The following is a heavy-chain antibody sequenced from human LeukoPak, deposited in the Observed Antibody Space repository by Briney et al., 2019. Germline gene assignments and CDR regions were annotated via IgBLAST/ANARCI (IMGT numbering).Heavy chain of an antibody. J-gene: IGHJ6*02. D-gene: IGHD3-22*01. V-gene: IGHV3-30-3*01. CDR2: ISYDGSNK. CDR3: ARDPSLYYYDGSNYYGMDV. Sequence: GGSLRLSCAASGFTFSSYAMHWVRQAPGKGLEWVAVISYDGSNKYYADSVKGRFTISRDNSKNTLYLQMNSLRAEDTAVYYCARDPSLYYYDGSNYYGMDVWGQGTTVTVSS. CDR1: GFTFSSYA.